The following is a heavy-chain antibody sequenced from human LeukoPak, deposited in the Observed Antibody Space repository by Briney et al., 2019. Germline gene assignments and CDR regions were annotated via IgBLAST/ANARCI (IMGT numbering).Heavy chain of an antibody. J-gene: IGHJ4*02. CDR1: GGSISSYY. Sequence: SETLSLTCTVSGGSISSYYWSWIRQPPGKGLEWIGRIYYSGSTNYNPSLKSRVTISVDTSKNQFSLKLSSVTAADTAVYYCARGIAARRSGYYFDYWGQGTLVTVSS. V-gene: IGHV4-59*01. CDR2: IYYSGST. CDR3: ARGIAARRSGYYFDY. D-gene: IGHD6-6*01.